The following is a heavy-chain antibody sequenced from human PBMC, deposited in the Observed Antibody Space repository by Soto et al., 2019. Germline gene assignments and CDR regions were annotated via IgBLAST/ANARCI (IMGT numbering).Heavy chain of an antibody. CDR1: GDTFSSYA. CDR3: ARGVVPAATEEYYFDY. V-gene: IGHV1-69*01. Sequence: QVQLVQSGAEVQKPGSSVKVSCKASGDTFSSYAISWVRQAPGQGLEWMGGIIPIFGTANYAQKFQGRVTITADESTSTAYMDLSRLRSEDTAVYCWARGVVPAATEEYYFDYWGQGTLVTVSS. D-gene: IGHD2-2*01. CDR2: IIPIFGTA. J-gene: IGHJ4*02.